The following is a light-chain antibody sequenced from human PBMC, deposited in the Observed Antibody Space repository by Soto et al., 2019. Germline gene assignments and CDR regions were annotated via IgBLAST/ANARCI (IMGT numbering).Light chain of an antibody. CDR3: QQYDDLFT. CDR1: QDIKNY. CDR2: NAS. J-gene: IGKJ3*01. V-gene: IGKV1-33*01. Sequence: DIQMTQSPSSLSASVGDRVTITCQASQDIKNYLNWYQQKPGKAPKLLIYNASTLESGVPSRFSGTGSGTHFTFTISSLQPEDIATYYCQQYDDLFTFGPGTKVDI.